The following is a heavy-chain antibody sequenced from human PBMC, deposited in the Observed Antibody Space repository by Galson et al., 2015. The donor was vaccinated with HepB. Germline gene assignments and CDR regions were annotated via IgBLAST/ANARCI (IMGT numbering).Heavy chain of an antibody. CDR1: GDSVPSNSAA. Sequence: CAISGDSVPSNSAAWNWIRQSPSRGLEWLGRTYYRSKWYNDYAPSVKSRITINPDTSKNQFSLQLKSVTPDDTAVYYCARGEMAEWGQGTLVTVSS. CDR2: TYYRSKWYN. CDR3: ARGEMAE. D-gene: IGHD5-24*01. V-gene: IGHV6-1*01. J-gene: IGHJ4*02.